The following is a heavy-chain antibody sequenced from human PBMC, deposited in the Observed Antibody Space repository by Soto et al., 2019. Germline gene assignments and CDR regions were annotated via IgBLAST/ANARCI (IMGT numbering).Heavy chain of an antibody. CDR1: GYTFTGYY. J-gene: IGHJ4*02. Sequence: ASVKVSCKASGYTFTGYYMHWVRQAPGQGLEWMGWINPNSGGTNYAQKFQGRVTISRDNSKNTLNLQMNSLRAEDTAVYYCPRGVMDFDYWGQGILVTVSS. CDR3: PRGVMDFDY. CDR2: INPNSGGT. V-gene: IGHV1-2*02. D-gene: IGHD3-10*01.